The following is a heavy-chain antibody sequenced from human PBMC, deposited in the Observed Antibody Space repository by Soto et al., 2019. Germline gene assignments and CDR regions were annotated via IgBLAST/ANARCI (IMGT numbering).Heavy chain of an antibody. D-gene: IGHD1-26*01. V-gene: IGHV3-20*04. J-gene: IGHJ4*02. Sequence: EVQLVDSGGGVLRPGGSLRLSCAASGFTFDDYGMSWARQAPGKGLEWVSGVNWNGGSTGYADSVKGRFTISRDNAKNSLYLQMNSLGAEDTAFYYCVRGASLNFDYWGQGTLVTVSS. CDR1: GFTFDDYG. CDR3: VRGASLNFDY. CDR2: VNWNGGST.